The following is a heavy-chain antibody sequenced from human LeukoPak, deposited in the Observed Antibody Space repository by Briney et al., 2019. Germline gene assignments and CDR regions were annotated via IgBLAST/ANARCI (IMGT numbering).Heavy chain of an antibody. CDR1: GGSISSYY. Sequence: PSETLSLTCTVSGGSISSYYWSWIRQPPGKGLEWIGYIYYSGSTNYNPSLKSRVTISVDTSKNQFSLNLSSVTAADTAAYYCARVHVKYYYGSRGAFDIWGQGTMVTVSS. D-gene: IGHD3-10*01. CDR3: ARVHVKYYYGSRGAFDI. CDR2: IYYSGST. J-gene: IGHJ3*02. V-gene: IGHV4-59*08.